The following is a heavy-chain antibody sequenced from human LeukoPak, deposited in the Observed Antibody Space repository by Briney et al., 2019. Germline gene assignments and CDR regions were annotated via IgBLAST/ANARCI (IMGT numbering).Heavy chain of an antibody. CDR3: AKNYDILTGYSH. CDR1: GGSISSSNW. V-gene: IGHV4-4*02. CDR2: IYHSVST. J-gene: IGHJ1*01. Sequence: SETLSLTCAVSGGSISSSNWWSWVRQPPGKGLEWIGEIYHSVSTNYNPSLKSRVTISVDKSKNQFSLKLSSVTAADTAVYYCAKNYDILTGYSHWGQGTLVTVSS. D-gene: IGHD3-9*01.